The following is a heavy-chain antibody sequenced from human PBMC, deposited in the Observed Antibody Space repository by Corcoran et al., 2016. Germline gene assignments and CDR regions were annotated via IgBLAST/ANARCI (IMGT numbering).Heavy chain of an antibody. CDR1: GYTFTSYY. CDR2: INPSCGST. V-gene: IGHV1-46*01. J-gene: IGHJ6*02. CDR3: AAPLVYYDSSGYYSYYGMDV. Sequence: QVQLVQSGAEVKKPGASVKVSCKASGYTFTSYYMHWVRQAPGQGLEWMGIINPSCGSTSYAQKFQGRVTMTRDTSTSTVYMELSSLRSEDTAVYYCAAPLVYYDSSGYYSYYGMDVWGQGTTVTVSS. D-gene: IGHD3-22*01.